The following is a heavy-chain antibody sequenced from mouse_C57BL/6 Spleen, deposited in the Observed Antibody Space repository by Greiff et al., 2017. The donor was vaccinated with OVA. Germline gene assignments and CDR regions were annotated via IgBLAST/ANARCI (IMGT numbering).Heavy chain of an antibody. CDR2: IHPNSGST. J-gene: IGHJ4*01. Sequence: QVQLQQPGAELVKPGASVKLSCKASGYTFTSYWMHWVKQRPGQGLEWIGMIHPNSGSTNYHEKFKSKATLTVDKSSSTAYMQLSSLTSEDSAVYYCAREELRYYYAMDYWGQGTSVTVSS. CDR1: GYTFTSYW. D-gene: IGHD3-2*02. CDR3: AREELRYYYAMDY. V-gene: IGHV1-64*01.